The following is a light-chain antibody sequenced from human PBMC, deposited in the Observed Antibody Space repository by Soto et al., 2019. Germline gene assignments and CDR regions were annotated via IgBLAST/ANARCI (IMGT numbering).Light chain of an antibody. V-gene: IGLV2-14*01. CDR1: SSDVGGYNY. J-gene: IGLJ2*01. CDR3: SSITSSSTVV. Sequence: QSVLTQPASVSGSPGQSITISCTGTSSDVGGYNYVSWYQQHPGKAPKLMIYDVSNRPSGVSNRFSGSKSGNTASLTISGLQADDEADYYCSSITSSSTVVFGGGTKLTVL. CDR2: DVS.